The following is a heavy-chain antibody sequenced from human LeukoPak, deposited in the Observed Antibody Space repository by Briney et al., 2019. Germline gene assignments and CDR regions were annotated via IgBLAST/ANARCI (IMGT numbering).Heavy chain of an antibody. J-gene: IGHJ4*02. CDR1: GFTFDDYA. V-gene: IGHV3-9*01. D-gene: IGHD4-23*01. CDR3: AKDWSYGGNSWKYFGS. Sequence: GGSLRLSCAASGFTFDDYAMHWVRHAPGRGLEWVAGISWQSDSVDYADSVKGRFTISRDNAKNSLYLQMNSLRPDDTALYYCAKDWSYGGNSWKYFGSWGQGILVTVSS. CDR2: ISWQSDSV.